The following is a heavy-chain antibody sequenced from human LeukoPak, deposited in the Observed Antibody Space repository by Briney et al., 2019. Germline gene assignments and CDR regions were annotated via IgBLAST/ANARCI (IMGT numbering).Heavy chain of an antibody. CDR1: GGSMSRYY. Sequence: SETLSLTCTGSGGSMSRYYWSWIRQPPGNGLEWRGYMYYSGSTKSNPSLKSRVTISVDTSKNQFSLKLSSVTAADTAVYYCARSSTVSYFDYWGQATLVSVSS. V-gene: IGHV4-59*01. CDR2: MYYSGST. D-gene: IGHD4-11*01. CDR3: ARSSTVSYFDY. J-gene: IGHJ4*02.